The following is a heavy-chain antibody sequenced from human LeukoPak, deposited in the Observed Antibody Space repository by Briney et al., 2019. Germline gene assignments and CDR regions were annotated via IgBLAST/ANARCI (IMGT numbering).Heavy chain of an antibody. V-gene: IGHV7-4-1*02. D-gene: IGHD2-21*02. CDR1: GYTFTSYA. CDR2: INTNTGNP. J-gene: IGHJ6*03. Sequence: GASVKVSCKASGYTFTSYAMNWVRQAPGQGLEWMGWINTNTGNPTYAQGFTGRFVFSLDTSVSTAYLQISSLKAEDTAVYYCARAETYGGDWFGYYYYYMDVWGKGTTVTVSS. CDR3: ARAETYGGDWFGYYYYYMDV.